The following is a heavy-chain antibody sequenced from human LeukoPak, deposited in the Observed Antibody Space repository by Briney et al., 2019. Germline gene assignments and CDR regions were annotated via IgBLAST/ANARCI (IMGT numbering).Heavy chain of an antibody. Sequence: GGSLRLSCAASGFTFSSYWMTWVRQAPGEGLEWVASIKDDGSEKHYVDSVKGRFTISRDNAKNSVYLQMNSLTDEDTAAYYCAGSKGGAVWGQGTLVTVSS. CDR2: IKDDGSEK. D-gene: IGHD6-13*01. CDR1: GFTFSSYW. CDR3: AGSKGGAV. J-gene: IGHJ4*02. V-gene: IGHV3-7*05.